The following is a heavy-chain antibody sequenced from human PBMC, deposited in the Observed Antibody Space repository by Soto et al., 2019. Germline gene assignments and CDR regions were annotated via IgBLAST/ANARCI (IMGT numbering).Heavy chain of an antibody. CDR1: GYTFTSYA. V-gene: IGHV1-3*01. CDR2: INAGNGNT. J-gene: IGHJ4*02. Sequence: ASVKVSCKASGYTFTSYAMHWVRQAPGQRLEWMGWINAGNGNTKYPQKFQGRVTITRDTSASTAYMELSSLRSEDTAVYYCARSYYYDSSYFDYWGQGTLVTVSS. CDR3: ARSYYYDSSYFDY. D-gene: IGHD3-22*01.